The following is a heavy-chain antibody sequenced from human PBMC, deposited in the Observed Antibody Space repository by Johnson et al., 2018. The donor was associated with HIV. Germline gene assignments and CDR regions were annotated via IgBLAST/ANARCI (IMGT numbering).Heavy chain of an antibody. CDR2: INSDGSST. J-gene: IGHJ3*02. CDR1: GFTFSSYW. Sequence: MLLVESGGGLVQPGGSLRLSCAASGFTFSSYWMHWVRQAPGKGLVWVSRINSDGSSTSYADSVKGRFTISRDNAKNTLYLQMNSLRAEDTAVYYCARDRGRAYYNFWSGTRSACAFDIWGQGTMVTVSS. D-gene: IGHD3-3*01. V-gene: IGHV3-74*01. CDR3: ARDRGRAYYNFWSGTRSACAFDI.